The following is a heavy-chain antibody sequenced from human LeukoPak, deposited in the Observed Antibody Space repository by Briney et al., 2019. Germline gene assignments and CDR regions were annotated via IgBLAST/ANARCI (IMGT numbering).Heavy chain of an antibody. CDR3: ARVVVRDANNYKDY. CDR2: IHPNSGGT. V-gene: IGHV1-2*02. Sequence: ASVKVYCKASGGTFTGYYLHWVRQAPGQGLEWMGWIHPNSGGTNYAQKFQGRVTMTRDTSISTAYLDLSRLRSDDTAVYYCARVVVRDANNYKDYWGQGTLVTVSS. D-gene: IGHD5-24*01. J-gene: IGHJ4*02. CDR1: GGTFTGYY.